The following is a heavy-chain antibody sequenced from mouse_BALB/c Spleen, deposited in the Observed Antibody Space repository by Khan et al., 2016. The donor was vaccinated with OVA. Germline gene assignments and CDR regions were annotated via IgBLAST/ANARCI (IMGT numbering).Heavy chain of an antibody. D-gene: IGHD2-10*01. CDR2: IWSDGST. CDR3: ARQPYYHYYLMDY. CDR1: GFSLTNYG. Sequence: QVQLKESGPGLVAPSQSLSITCTISGFSLTNYGVHWVRQPPGKGLEWLVVIWSDGSTNYNSALKSRLSISKDNSKSQVFLKMNSLQTDDTAMYYCARQPYYHYYLMDYWGQGTSVTVS. J-gene: IGHJ4*01. V-gene: IGHV2-6-1*01.